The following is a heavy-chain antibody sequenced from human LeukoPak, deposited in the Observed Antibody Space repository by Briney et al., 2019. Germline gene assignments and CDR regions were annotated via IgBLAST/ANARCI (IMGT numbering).Heavy chain of an antibody. CDR2: IWYDGSNK. V-gene: IGHV3-33*01. CDR1: GFTFSSYG. Sequence: GRSLRLSCAASGFTFSSYGMHWVRQAPGKGLEWVAVIWYDGSNKYYADSAKGRFTISRDNSKNTLYLQMNSLRAEDTAVYYCARAETLWFGELLIWGQGTLVTVSS. D-gene: IGHD3-10*01. CDR3: ARAETLWFGELLI. J-gene: IGHJ4*02.